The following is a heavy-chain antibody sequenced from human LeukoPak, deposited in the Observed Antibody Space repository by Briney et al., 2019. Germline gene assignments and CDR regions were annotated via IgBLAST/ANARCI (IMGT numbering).Heavy chain of an antibody. CDR3: ASIPGD. Sequence: GGSLRLSCAASGFTFSGYWMHWVRQAPGKGLVWVSRINSDGRSTTYAGSVKGGFTISRDNAKNTLYLQMNSLRAEDTAFYYCASIPGDWGQGTLVSVSS. V-gene: IGHV3-74*01. CDR2: INSDGRST. J-gene: IGHJ4*02. CDR1: GFTFSGYW. D-gene: IGHD7-27*01.